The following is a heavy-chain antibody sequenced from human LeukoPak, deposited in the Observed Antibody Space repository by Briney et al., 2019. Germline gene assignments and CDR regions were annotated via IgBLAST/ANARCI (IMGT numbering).Heavy chain of an antibody. Sequence: ASVKVSCKASGYTFTGYYMHWLRRAPGQGLEWMGWINPNSGGTNYAQKFQGRVTMTRDTSISTAYMELSRLRSDDTAVYYCARTIAVAGRLPNYWGQGTLVTVSS. CDR2: INPNSGGT. V-gene: IGHV1-2*02. D-gene: IGHD6-19*01. CDR1: GYTFTGYY. CDR3: ARTIAVAGRLPNY. J-gene: IGHJ4*02.